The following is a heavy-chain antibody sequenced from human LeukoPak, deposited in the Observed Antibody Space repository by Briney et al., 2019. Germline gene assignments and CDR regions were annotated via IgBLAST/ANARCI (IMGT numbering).Heavy chain of an antibody. V-gene: IGHV3-30*09. CDR3: ARFRAATTRFDY. CDR1: GFTFRNYA. D-gene: IGHD1/OR15-1a*01. J-gene: IGHJ4*02. Sequence: PGGSLRLPCAASGFTFRNYAMYWVRQAPGRGLEWAAVVSFDGNTTFYSDSVKGRFAISRDNSKNTLYLEMNSLRPEDTAVYYCARFRAATTRFDYWGQGTRVTVSS. CDR2: VSFDGNTT.